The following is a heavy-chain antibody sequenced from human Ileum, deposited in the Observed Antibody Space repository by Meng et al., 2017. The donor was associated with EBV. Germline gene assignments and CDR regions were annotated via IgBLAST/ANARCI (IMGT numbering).Heavy chain of an antibody. J-gene: IGHJ4*02. Sequence: PQHGPGMLEHSRTPASTCACTGGSIRSIYWCSRVRQPPGKELEWSVETYHVRFINYNPSPMSRVTTSIDDSKNHYSLMLTSVTAADTAVYYCANFHHDGSAVYRDYWGQGTLVT. CDR3: ANFHHDGSAVYRDY. V-gene: IGHV4-4*02. CDR2: TYHVRFI. CDR1: GGSIRSIYW. D-gene: IGHD3-10*01.